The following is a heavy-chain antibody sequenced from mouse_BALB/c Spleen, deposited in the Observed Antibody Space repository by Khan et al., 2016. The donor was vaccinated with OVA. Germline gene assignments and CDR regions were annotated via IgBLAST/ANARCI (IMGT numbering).Heavy chain of an antibody. V-gene: IGHV5-6*01. J-gene: IGHJ3*01. Sequence: EVQLVESGGDLVKPGGSLKLSCAASGFTFSSYSLSWVRQTPDKRLEWVASISSGGDYTYYPHSVKGRFTISSDNAKNPLYLQMSALKYDDTAMYYCANYLTGYFDYWGQGTMVTVSA. D-gene: IGHD4-1*01. CDR1: GFTFSSYS. CDR2: ISSGGDYT. CDR3: ANYLTGYFDY.